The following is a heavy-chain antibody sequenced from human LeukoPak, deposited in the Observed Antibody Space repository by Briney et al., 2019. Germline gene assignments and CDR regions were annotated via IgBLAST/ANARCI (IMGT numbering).Heavy chain of an antibody. V-gene: IGHV4-39*01. J-gene: IGHJ6*03. Sequence: PSETLSLTCTVSGGSISSSSYYWGWIRQPPGKGLEWIGSMYYSGSTYYNPSLKSRVTISVDTSKNQFSLKLSSVTAADTAVYYCARGGRCSGGSCYSPAYYYYYYMDVWGEGTTVTVSS. D-gene: IGHD2-15*01. CDR1: GGSISSSSYY. CDR2: MYYSGST. CDR3: ARGGRCSGGSCYSPAYYYYYYMDV.